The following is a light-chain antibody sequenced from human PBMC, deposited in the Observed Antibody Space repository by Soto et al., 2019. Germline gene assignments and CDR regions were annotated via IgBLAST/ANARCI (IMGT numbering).Light chain of an antibody. J-gene: IGLJ3*02. Sequence: QAVVTQEPSLTVSPGGTVTLTCASRTGAVTSGNYPSWFQQKPGQAPRTLIYTTNSRHSWTPARFSGSLLGGKAALTLSGVLPEDEADYYCLLYYGGANLVFGGGTKLTVL. V-gene: IGLV7-43*01. CDR1: TGAVTSGNY. CDR2: TTN. CDR3: LLYYGGANLV.